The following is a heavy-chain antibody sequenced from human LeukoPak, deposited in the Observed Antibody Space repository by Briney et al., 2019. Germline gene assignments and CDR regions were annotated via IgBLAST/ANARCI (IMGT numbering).Heavy chain of an antibody. Sequence: EASVKVSCKASGGTFSSYAISWVRQAPGQGLEWMGGIIPIFGTANYAQKFQGRVTITADESTSTAYMELSSLRSEDTAVYYCATRTLYIVATPDFDFDYWGQGTLVTVSS. D-gene: IGHD5-12*01. CDR3: ATRTLYIVATPDFDFDY. V-gene: IGHV1-69*13. J-gene: IGHJ4*02. CDR2: IIPIFGTA. CDR1: GGTFSSYA.